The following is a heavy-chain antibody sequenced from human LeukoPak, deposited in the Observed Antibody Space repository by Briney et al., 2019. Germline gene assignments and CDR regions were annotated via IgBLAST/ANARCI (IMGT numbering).Heavy chain of an antibody. Sequence: GGSLRLSCAASGFTFSYYWMHWVRQAPGKGLVWVARINHDGSSTTYADSVKGRITISRDNAKNTLYLQMNSLRAEDTAVYYCARAPYTTGRGYYFDYWGQGALVTVSS. CDR2: INHDGSST. J-gene: IGHJ4*02. CDR1: GFTFSYYW. V-gene: IGHV3-74*01. D-gene: IGHD2/OR15-2a*01. CDR3: ARAPYTTGRGYYFDY.